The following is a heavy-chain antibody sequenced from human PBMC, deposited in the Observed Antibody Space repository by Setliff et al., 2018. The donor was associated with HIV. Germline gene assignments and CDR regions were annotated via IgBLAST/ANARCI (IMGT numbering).Heavy chain of an antibody. Sequence: PGGSLRLSCAASGLIFSNYALTWVRQAPGKGLEWVSTVSPSGDATYYADSVKGRFTISRDNSKNTLYLQVNSLRAEDTAIYYCARDDDIGRFDYWGQGTLVTVSS. CDR1: GLIFSNYA. J-gene: IGHJ4*02. CDR3: ARDDDIGRFDY. D-gene: IGHD5-12*01. CDR2: VSPSGDAT. V-gene: IGHV3-23*01.